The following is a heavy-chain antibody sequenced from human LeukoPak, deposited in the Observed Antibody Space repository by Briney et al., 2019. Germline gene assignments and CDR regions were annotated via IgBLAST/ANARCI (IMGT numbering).Heavy chain of an antibody. Sequence: SETLSLTCTVSGGSISSGGYYWSWIRQHPGKGLEWIGYIYYSGSTYYNPSLKSRVTISVDTSKNQFSLKLSSVTAADTAVYYCARVPLVRGLFIFDYWGQGTLVTVSS. D-gene: IGHD3-10*01. J-gene: IGHJ4*02. CDR1: GGSISSGGYY. CDR2: IYYSGST. CDR3: ARVPLVRGLFIFDY. V-gene: IGHV4-31*03.